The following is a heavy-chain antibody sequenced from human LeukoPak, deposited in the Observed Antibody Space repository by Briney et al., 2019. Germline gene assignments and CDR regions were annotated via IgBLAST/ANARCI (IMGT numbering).Heavy chain of an antibody. CDR2: INPSGGST. J-gene: IGHJ4*02. CDR3: SRDEGDGYSPFDY. CDR1: GYTFTSYY. V-gene: IGHV1-46*01. Sequence: ASVKVSCKASGYTFTSYYMHWVRQAPGQGLEWMGIINPSGGSTSYAQKFQGRVTMTRDTPTSTVYMELSSLRSEDTAVYYCSRDEGDGYSPFDYWGQGTLVTVSS. D-gene: IGHD5-24*01.